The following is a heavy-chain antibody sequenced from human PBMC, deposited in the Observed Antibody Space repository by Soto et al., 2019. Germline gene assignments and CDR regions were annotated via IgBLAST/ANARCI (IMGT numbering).Heavy chain of an antibody. CDR1: GFPFSTSA. D-gene: IGHD1-26*01. CDR3: GKYSGSYPVYNGMNV. Sequence: EVQLLESGGGLVQPGGSLRLSCAASGFPFSTSAMNWVRQAPGKGLEWVSIISATSDAAYYAEFVKGRFTSSRDNSKNTLYLQMNSLRPEDTAVYYCGKYSGSYPVYNGMNVWGQGTTVTVSS. J-gene: IGHJ6*02. V-gene: IGHV3-23*01. CDR2: ISATSDAA.